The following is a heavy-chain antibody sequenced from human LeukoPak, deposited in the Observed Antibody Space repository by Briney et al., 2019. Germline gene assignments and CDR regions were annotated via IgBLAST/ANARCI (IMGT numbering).Heavy chain of an antibody. CDR3: ARDLGYYDRV. J-gene: IGHJ4*02. Sequence: SETLSLTCTVSGGSISSYYWSWIRQPPGKGLEWIGYTYYSGSTYYNPSLKSRVTISVDTSKNQFSLKLSSVTAADTAVYYCARDLGYYDRVWGQGTLVTVSS. V-gene: IGHV4-59*06. D-gene: IGHD3-22*01. CDR2: TYYSGST. CDR1: GGSISSYY.